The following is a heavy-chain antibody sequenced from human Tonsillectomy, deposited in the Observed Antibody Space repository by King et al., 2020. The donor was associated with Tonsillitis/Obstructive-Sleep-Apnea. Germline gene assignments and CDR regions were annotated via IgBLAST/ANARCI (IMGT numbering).Heavy chain of an antibody. J-gene: IGHJ4*02. V-gene: IGHV1-46*01. CDR3: ARVGNGSEDY. CDR1: GYTFTSYY. CDR2: IIPSGGST. Sequence: QLVQSGAEVKKSGASVKVSCKASGYTFTSYYIHWVRQAPGQGLEWMGIIIPSGGSTSYAQKFQGRVTMTRETSTSTVYMELSSLRSEDTAVYYCARVGNGSEDYWGQGTLVTVSS. D-gene: IGHD1-26*01.